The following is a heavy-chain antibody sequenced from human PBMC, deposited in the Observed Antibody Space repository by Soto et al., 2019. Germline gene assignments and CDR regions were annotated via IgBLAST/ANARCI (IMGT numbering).Heavy chain of an antibody. V-gene: IGHV4-39*01. CDR1: GGSISSSSYY. Sequence: QLQLQESGPGLVKPSETLSLTCTVSGGSISSSSYYWGWIRQPPGKGLEWIGSIYYSGSTYYNPSLKTRVTISVDPSKNPLSRRLSSVTAADTAVYYCARSLLEADYWGQGTLVTVSS. CDR2: IYYSGST. CDR3: ARSLLEADY. J-gene: IGHJ4*02. D-gene: IGHD1-1*01.